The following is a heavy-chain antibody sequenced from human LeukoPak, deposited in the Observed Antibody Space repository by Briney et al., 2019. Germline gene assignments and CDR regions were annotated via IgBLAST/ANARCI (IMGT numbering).Heavy chain of an antibody. J-gene: IGHJ6*04. V-gene: IGHV3-20*04. CDR2: INWNGGST. D-gene: IGHD3-10*02. CDR1: GFTFDDYG. CDR3: AELGITMIGGV. Sequence: GGSLRLSCAAAGFTFDDYGMSWVRQAPGKGLEWVSGINWNGGSTGYADSVKGRFTISRDNAKNSLYLQMNSLRAEDTAVYYCAELGITMIGGVWGKGTTVTISS.